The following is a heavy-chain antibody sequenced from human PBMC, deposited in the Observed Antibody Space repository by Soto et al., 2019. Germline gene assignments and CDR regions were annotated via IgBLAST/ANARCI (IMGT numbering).Heavy chain of an antibody. V-gene: IGHV3-33*08. CDR2: IWYDGSNK. CDR1: GFNIISHG. D-gene: IGHD3-10*01. CDR3: ARSTPRSGSYYPPLDY. Sequence: GGSLRLSCAASGFNIISHGMSWVRQAPGKGLEWVAVIWYDGSNKYYADSVKGRFTISRDNSKNTLYLQMNSLRAEDTAVYYCARSTPRSGSYYPPLDYWGQGTLVTVSS. J-gene: IGHJ4*02.